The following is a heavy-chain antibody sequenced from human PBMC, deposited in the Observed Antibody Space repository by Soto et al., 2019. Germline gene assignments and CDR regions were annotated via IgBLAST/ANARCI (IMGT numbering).Heavy chain of an antibody. CDR3: PTACPSFSGGSCYDFGMDV. CDR1: GFTFSNAW. CDR2: IKSKTDGGTT. V-gene: IGHV3-15*01. D-gene: IGHD2-15*01. Sequence: GGSLRLSCAASGFTFSNAWMSWVRQAPGKGLEWVGRIKSKTDGGTTDYAAPVKGRFTITRDDSKNTLYLQMNSLKTEDTAVYYGPTACPSFSGGSCYDFGMDVWGQGTTVTVS. J-gene: IGHJ6*01.